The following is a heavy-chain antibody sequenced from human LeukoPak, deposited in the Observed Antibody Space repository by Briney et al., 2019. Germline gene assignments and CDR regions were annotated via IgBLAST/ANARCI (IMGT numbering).Heavy chain of an antibody. D-gene: IGHD3/OR15-3a*01. CDR2: IYYTGNT. CDR1: GVSISSSNSY. Sequence: SETLSLTCTVSGVSISSSNSYWGWIRQPPGKGLEWIGSIYYTGNTYYNASLKSQVSISIDTSKNQFSLRLTSVTAADTAVYYCARQTGSGLFILPGGQGTLVTVSS. J-gene: IGHJ4*02. V-gene: IGHV4-39*01. CDR3: ARQTGSGLFILP.